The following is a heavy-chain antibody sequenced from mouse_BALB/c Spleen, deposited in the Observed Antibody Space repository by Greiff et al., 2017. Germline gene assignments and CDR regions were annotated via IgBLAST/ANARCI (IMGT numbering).Heavy chain of an antibody. CDR1: GYTFTSYW. J-gene: IGHJ4*01. D-gene: IGHD3-2*01. Sequence: VQLQQPGAELVRPGASVKLSCKASGYTFTSYWINWVKQRPGQGLEWIGNIYPSDSYTNYNQKFKDKATLTVDKSSSTAYMQLSSPTSEDSAVYYCTRHDSSGYYYAMDYWGQGTSVTVSS. V-gene: IGHV1-69*02. CDR2: IYPSDSYT. CDR3: TRHDSSGYYYAMDY.